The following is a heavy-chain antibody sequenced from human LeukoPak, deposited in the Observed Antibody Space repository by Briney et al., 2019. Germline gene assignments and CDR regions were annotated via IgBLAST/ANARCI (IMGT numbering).Heavy chain of an antibody. CDR2: ISRSGDTT. CDR1: GGLTFSSYA. CDR3: ATVSVDVGGYSYGLFFYGMDV. V-gene: IGHV3-48*03. Sequence: TGGSLRLSCVDSGGLTFSSYAMNWVRQAPGKGLEWVARISRSGDTTHYADCVKGRFTISRDYPKNSVYLQMNNLRADDTAVYYCATVSVDVGGYSYGLFFYGMDVWGQGTTVTVSS. J-gene: IGHJ6*02. D-gene: IGHD5-18*01.